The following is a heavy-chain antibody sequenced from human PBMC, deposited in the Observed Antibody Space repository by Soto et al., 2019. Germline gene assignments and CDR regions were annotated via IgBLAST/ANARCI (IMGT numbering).Heavy chain of an antibody. CDR2: INPNSGGT. D-gene: IGHD6-13*01. Sequence: ASVKVSCKASGYTFTGYYMHWVRQAPGQGLEWMGWINPNSGGTNYAQKFQGWVTMTRDTSISTAYMELSRLRSDDTAVYYCASYPSIAAAVAGGYYYYYGMDVWGQGTTVTVSS. CDR1: GYTFTGYY. CDR3: ASYPSIAAAVAGGYYYYYGMDV. V-gene: IGHV1-2*04. J-gene: IGHJ6*02.